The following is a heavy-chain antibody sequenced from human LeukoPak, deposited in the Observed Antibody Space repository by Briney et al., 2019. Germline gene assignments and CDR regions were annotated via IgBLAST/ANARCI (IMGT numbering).Heavy chain of an antibody. V-gene: IGHV3-9*01. Sequence: GGSXRLSCAASGFTFDDYAMHWVRQAPGKGLEWVSGISWNSGSIGYADSVKGRFTISRDNAKNSLYLQMNSLRAEDTALYYCAKELYDSSGLLDYWGQGTLVTVSS. CDR2: ISWNSGSI. J-gene: IGHJ4*02. CDR1: GFTFDDYA. CDR3: AKELYDSSGLLDY. D-gene: IGHD3-22*01.